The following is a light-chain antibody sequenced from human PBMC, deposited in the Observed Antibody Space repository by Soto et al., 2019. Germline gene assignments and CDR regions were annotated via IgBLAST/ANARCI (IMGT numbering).Light chain of an antibody. CDR1: SSNIGSNT. CDR2: SNT. Sequence: QSVLTQSPSASGTPGQRVTISCSGSSSNIGSNTVSWYQQLPGTAPNLLIYSNTQRPSGVPDRFSGSKSGTSASLAISGLQSEDEADYYCATWDDSLNGYVFGTGTKVTVL. CDR3: ATWDDSLNGYV. J-gene: IGLJ1*01. V-gene: IGLV1-44*01.